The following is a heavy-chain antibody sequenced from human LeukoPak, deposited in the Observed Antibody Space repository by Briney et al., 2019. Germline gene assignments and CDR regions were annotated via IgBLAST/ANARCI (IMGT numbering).Heavy chain of an antibody. CDR3: ARAGDSSDYGDY. V-gene: IGHV4-34*01. J-gene: IGHJ4*02. D-gene: IGHD3-22*01. CDR1: GGHFSGYY. CDR2: INHSGST. Sequence: SETLSLTCAVYGGHFSGYYWSCLRQPPGKGLEWIGEINHSGSTNYNPSLKSRVTISVDTSKNQFSLKLSSVTAADTAVHYCARAGDSSDYGDYWGQGTLVTVSS.